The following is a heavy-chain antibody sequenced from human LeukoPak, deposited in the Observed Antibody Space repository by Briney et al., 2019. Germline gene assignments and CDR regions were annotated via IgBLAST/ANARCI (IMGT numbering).Heavy chain of an antibody. J-gene: IGHJ4*02. Sequence: PGGSLRLSCAASGFTFSSYSMNWVRQAPGKGLEWVSSISSSSSYIYYADSVKGRFTISRDNAKNSLYLQMNSLRAEDTAVYYCARVTMVRGVKTFDYWGQGTPVTVSS. CDR1: GFTFSSYS. CDR2: ISSSSSYI. CDR3: ARVTMVRGVKTFDY. D-gene: IGHD3-10*01. V-gene: IGHV3-21*01.